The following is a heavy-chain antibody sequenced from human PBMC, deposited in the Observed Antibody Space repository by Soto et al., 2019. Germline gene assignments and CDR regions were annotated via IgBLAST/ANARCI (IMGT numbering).Heavy chain of an antibody. Sequence: SETLSLTCTVSGGSISSGGYYWSWIRQHPGKGLEWIGYIYYSGSTYYNPSLKSRVTISVDTSKNQFSLKLSSVTAADTAVYYCARDNEYSSSSRWFDPWGQGTLVTVSS. V-gene: IGHV4-31*03. J-gene: IGHJ5*02. CDR1: GGSISSGGYY. CDR2: IYYSGST. CDR3: ARDNEYSSSSRWFDP. D-gene: IGHD6-6*01.